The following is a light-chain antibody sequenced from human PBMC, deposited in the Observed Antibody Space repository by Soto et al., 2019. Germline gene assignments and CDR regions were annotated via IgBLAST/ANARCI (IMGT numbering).Light chain of an antibody. CDR3: SSYTSSSPLG. CDR1: SSDVGGYNY. J-gene: IGLJ1*01. V-gene: IGLV2-14*01. Sequence: QSVLTQPASVSGSPGQSITISCTGTSSDVGGYNYVSWYQQHPGKAPKLMIYDVSNRPSGVSNRFSGSQSGNTASLTISGLQADDEADYYCSSYTSSSPLGFGTGTKLTVL. CDR2: DVS.